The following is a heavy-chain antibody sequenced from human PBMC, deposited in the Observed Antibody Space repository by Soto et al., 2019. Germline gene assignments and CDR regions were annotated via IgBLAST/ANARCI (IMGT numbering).Heavy chain of an antibody. CDR1: GFTFDDYA. V-gene: IGHV3-9*01. CDR3: AKDSVALLWCGASDY. Sequence: EVQLVESGGGLVQPGRSLRLSCAASGFTFDDYAMHWVRQAPGKGLEWVSGISWNSGSIGYADSVKGRFTISRDNAKNSLYLQMNSLRAEDTALYYCAKDSVALLWCGASDYWGQGTLVTVSS. D-gene: IGHD3-10*01. CDR2: ISWNSGSI. J-gene: IGHJ4*02.